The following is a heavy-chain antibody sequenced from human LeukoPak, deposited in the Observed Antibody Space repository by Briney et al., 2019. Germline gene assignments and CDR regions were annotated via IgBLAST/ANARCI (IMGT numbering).Heavy chain of an antibody. CDR2: IYYSGST. Sequence: SETLSLTCNVSGGSISSYYWSWIRQPPGKGLEWIGSIYYSGSTYYNPSLKSRVTISVDTSKNQFSLKLSSVTAADTAVYYCARPYLRGTVVNNWFDPWGQGTLVTVSS. V-gene: IGHV4-59*05. CDR3: ARPYLRGTVVNNWFDP. CDR1: GGSISSYY. D-gene: IGHD4-23*01. J-gene: IGHJ5*02.